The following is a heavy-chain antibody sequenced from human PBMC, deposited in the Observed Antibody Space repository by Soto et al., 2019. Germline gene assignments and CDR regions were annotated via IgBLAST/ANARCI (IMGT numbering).Heavy chain of an antibody. Sequence: EVQLVESGGGLVQPGGSLRLSCAASGFTFSDYYMDWVRQAPGKGLEWVGRSRNKASSYTTEYAASVKGRFTISRDDSKNSVYLQMNSLKTEDTAIYYCARVGYSHGSGYYFDYWGQGTLVTVSS. CDR3: ARVGYSHGSGYYFDY. J-gene: IGHJ4*02. V-gene: IGHV3-72*01. CDR1: GFTFSDYY. D-gene: IGHD5-18*01. CDR2: SRNKASSYTT.